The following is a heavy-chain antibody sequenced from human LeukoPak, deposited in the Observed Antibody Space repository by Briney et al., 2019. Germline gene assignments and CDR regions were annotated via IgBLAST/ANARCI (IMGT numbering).Heavy chain of an antibody. CDR3: TTSPDIRGSHFDH. J-gene: IGHJ4*02. CDR1: GFTFRGYW. Sequence: GGSLRLSCEASGFTFRGYWMTWVGRGPGQGLEWVANIKKDGSEKYYVDSVRGRFTISRDNAKNSLYLQMNSLRADDTAVYYCTTSPDIRGSHFDHWGQGTLVSVSS. CDR2: IKKDGSEK. V-gene: IGHV3-7*05. D-gene: IGHD1-26*01.